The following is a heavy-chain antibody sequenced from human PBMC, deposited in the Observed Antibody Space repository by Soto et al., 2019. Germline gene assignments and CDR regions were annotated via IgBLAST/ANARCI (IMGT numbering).Heavy chain of an antibody. D-gene: IGHD2-15*01. J-gene: IGHJ4*02. CDR1: GGSISSGGYY. CDR2: IYYSGST. Sequence: SETLSLTCTVSGGSISSGGYYWSWIRQHPGKGLEWIGYIYYSGSTYYNPSLKSRVTISVDTSKNQFSLKLSSVTAADTAVYYCARDIGCSGGSCYGLDYWGQGTLVTVSS. V-gene: IGHV4-31*03. CDR3: ARDIGCSGGSCYGLDY.